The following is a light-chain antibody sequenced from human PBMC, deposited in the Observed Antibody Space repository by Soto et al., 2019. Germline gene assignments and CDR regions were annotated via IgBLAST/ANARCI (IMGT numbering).Light chain of an antibody. CDR1: QSVGST. CDR3: QQYHDWPPLT. J-gene: IGKJ4*01. V-gene: IGKV3-15*01. Sequence: EIVMTQSSATLSVSPGERATLSCRASQSVGSTLAWYQQKPGQAPRLLIYGASTRATGVPARFSGSGSGTEFTLTISSLQAEDLAVYYCQQYHDWPPLTFGGGTKVEIK. CDR2: GAS.